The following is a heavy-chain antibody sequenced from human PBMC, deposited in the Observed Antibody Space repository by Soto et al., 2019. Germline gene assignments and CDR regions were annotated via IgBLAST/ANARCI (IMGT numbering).Heavy chain of an antibody. CDR1: GGSISSYY. J-gene: IGHJ4*02. Sequence: PSETLSLTCTVSGGSISSYYWSWIRQPPGKGLEWIGYIYYSGSTNYNPSLKSRVTISVDTSKNQFSLKLSSVTAADTAVYYCARGDLIAAAGTVGFDYWGQGTLVTVSS. V-gene: IGHV4-59*01. CDR3: ARGDLIAAAGTVGFDY. D-gene: IGHD6-13*01. CDR2: IYYSGST.